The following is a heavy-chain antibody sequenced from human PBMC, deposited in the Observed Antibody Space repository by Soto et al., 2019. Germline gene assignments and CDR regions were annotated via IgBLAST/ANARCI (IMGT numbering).Heavy chain of an antibody. J-gene: IGHJ4*02. V-gene: IGHV4-61*01. CDR1: GGSVSSGSYY. Sequence: PSETLSLTCTVSGGSVSSGSYYWSWIRQPPGKGLEWIGYIYYSGSTNYNPSLKSRVTISVDTSKNQFSLKLSSVTAADTAVYYCASSGRDGYNAGFDYWGQGTLVTVSS. D-gene: IGHD5-12*01. CDR3: ASSGRDGYNAGFDY. CDR2: IYYSGST.